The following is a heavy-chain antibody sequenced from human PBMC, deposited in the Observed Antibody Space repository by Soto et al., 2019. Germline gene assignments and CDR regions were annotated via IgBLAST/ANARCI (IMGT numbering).Heavy chain of an antibody. CDR1: GFTFSSYA. CDR2: ISGSGGST. CDR3: AKQQTYGDAGAIDY. J-gene: IGHJ4*02. V-gene: IGHV3-23*01. D-gene: IGHD4-17*01. Sequence: VQLLESGGGLVQPGGSLRLSCAASGFTFSSYAMSWVRQAPGKGLEWVSAISGSGGSTYYADSVKGRFTISRDNSKNTLDLQMNSLRAEDTAVYYCAKQQTYGDAGAIDYWGQGTLVTVSS.